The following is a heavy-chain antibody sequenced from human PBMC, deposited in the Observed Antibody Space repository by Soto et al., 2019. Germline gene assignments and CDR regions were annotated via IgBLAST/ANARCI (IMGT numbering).Heavy chain of an antibody. CDR3: ARDVHLGELSLFYYYYYMDV. CDR2: ISSSSSTI. V-gene: IGHV3-48*01. J-gene: IGHJ6*03. CDR1: GFTFSSYS. Sequence: GGSLRLSCAASGFTFSSYSMNWVRQAPGKGLEWVSYISSSSSTIYYADSVKGRFTISRDNAKNSLYLQMNSLRAEDTAVYYCARDVHLGELSLFYYYYYMDVWGKGTTVTVSS. D-gene: IGHD3-16*02.